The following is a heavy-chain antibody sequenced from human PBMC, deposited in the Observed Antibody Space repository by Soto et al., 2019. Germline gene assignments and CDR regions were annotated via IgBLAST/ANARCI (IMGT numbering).Heavy chain of an antibody. CDR3: AREAQANTYYYDSSGYRTYYFDY. CDR1: GGTFSSYA. J-gene: IGHJ4*02. CDR2: NIPIFGTA. Sequence: SVKVSCKASGGTFSSYAISWVRQAPGLGLEWMGGNIPIFGTANYAQKFQGRVTITADESTSTAYMELSSLRSEDTAVYYCAREAQANTYYYDSSGYRTYYFDYWGRGTLVTVSS. D-gene: IGHD3-22*01. V-gene: IGHV1-69*13.